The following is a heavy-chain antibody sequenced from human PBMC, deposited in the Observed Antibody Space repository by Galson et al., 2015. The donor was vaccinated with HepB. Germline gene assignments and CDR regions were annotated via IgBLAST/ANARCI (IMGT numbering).Heavy chain of an antibody. Sequence: SVKVSCKASGYTFTSYGISWVRQAPGQGLEWMGWVSTDNGNTNYAQKLQGRVTMTTDTSTSMAYLALRSLRSDDTAVYYCARDPRLYNTDWREYFHHWGQGTLVTVSS. CDR1: GYTFTSYG. CDR3: ARDPRLYNTDWREYFHH. V-gene: IGHV1-18*01. D-gene: IGHD3-9*01. J-gene: IGHJ1*01. CDR2: VSTDNGNT.